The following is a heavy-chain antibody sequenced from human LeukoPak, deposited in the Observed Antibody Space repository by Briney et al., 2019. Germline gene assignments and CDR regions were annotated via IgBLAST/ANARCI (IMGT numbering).Heavy chain of an antibody. V-gene: IGHV3-9*01. J-gene: IGHJ4*02. CDR1: GFTFDDYA. Sequence: GRSLRLSCAASGFTFDDYAMHWVRQAPGKGLEWVSGISWNSGSIGYADSVKGRFTISRDNAKNSLYLQMNSLRAEDTALYYCAKERGDYWGQGTLVTVPS. CDR3: AKERGDY. CDR2: ISWNSGSI.